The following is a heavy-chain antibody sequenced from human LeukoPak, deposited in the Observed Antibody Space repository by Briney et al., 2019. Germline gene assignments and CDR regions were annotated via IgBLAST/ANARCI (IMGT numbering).Heavy chain of an antibody. Sequence: PGGSLRLSCTASGLTLSNHIIDWVRQAPGKGLEWVARSRRKGMSYTTEYAASVKGRFTISRDDSKNSLHLQMNSLKTEDTAMYFCTRDGGKSGNTSFDIWGQGTMVTVSS. D-gene: IGHD3-16*01. CDR2: SRRKGMSYTT. CDR3: TRDGGKSGNTSFDI. CDR1: GLTLSNHI. V-gene: IGHV3-72*01. J-gene: IGHJ3*02.